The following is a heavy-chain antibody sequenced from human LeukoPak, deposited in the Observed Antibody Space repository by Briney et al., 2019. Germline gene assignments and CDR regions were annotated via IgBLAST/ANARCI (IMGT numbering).Heavy chain of an antibody. D-gene: IGHD3-10*01. CDR3: AKRLENHPMVRGVSSAFDI. CDR2: ISYDGSNK. CDR1: AFTFSSYG. Sequence: GRSLRLSCAASAFTFSSYGMHWVRQAPGKGLEWVAVISYDGSNKYYADSVKGRFTISRDNSKNTLYLQMNSLRAEDTAVYYCAKRLENHPMVRGVSSAFDIWGQGTMVTVSS. V-gene: IGHV3-30*18. J-gene: IGHJ3*02.